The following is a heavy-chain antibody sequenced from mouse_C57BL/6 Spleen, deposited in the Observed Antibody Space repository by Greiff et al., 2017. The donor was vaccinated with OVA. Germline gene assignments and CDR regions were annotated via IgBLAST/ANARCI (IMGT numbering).Heavy chain of an antibody. J-gene: IGHJ4*01. CDR2: LSNGGGST. V-gene: IGHV5-12*01. Sequence: EVKVIESGGGLVQPGGSLKLSCAASGFTFSDYYMYWVRQTPEKRLEWVAYLSNGGGSTYYPATVKGRFTISRDNAKNTLYLQMSRLKSEDTAMYYCARPHSDYYYGSSPHYYAMDYWGQGTSVTVSS. CDR1: GFTFSDYY. CDR3: ARPHSDYYYGSSPHYYAMDY. D-gene: IGHD1-1*01.